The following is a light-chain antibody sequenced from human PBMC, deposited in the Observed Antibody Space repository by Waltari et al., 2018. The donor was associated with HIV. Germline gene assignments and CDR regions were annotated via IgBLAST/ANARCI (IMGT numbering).Light chain of an antibody. J-gene: IGKJ2*01. Sequence: EIVMTQSPLSLPVTPGEPASISCSSSQSLLHNNGNNFLDWYLQKPGQSPQLLIYLGSSRASGVPDRFSGSGSGTDFTLHISRLEPEDFAVYYCQQYGSSPPYTFGQGTKLEIK. CDR3: QQYGSSPPYT. CDR2: LGS. CDR1: QSLLHNNGNNF. V-gene: IGKV2-28*01.